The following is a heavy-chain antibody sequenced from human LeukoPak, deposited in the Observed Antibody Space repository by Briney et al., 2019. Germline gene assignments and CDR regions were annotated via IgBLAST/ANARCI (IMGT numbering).Heavy chain of an antibody. CDR2: MNPNSGNT. V-gene: IGHV1-8*01. J-gene: IGHJ6*03. CDR1: GYTFTSYD. Sequence: GASVKVSCKASGYTFTSYDINWVRQTTGQGLEWMGWMNPNSGNTGYAQKFQGRVTMTRNTSISTAYMELSSLRSEDTAVYYCARLRGAAVGYYYYYYMDVWGKGTTVTVSS. D-gene: IGHD6-13*01. CDR3: ARLRGAAVGYYYYYYMDV.